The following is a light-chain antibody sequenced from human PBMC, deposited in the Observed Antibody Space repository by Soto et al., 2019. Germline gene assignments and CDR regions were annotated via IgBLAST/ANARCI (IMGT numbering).Light chain of an antibody. CDR3: ASWDTDVSAV. CDR1: IFDVGNNF. Sequence: QSVLTQPPSVSAAPGKKVTISCSGTIFDVGNNFVSWYQHFPGTAPKLLIYDDDRRPSGIPDRFSASKSGTSATLRIARVQTGDEADYYCASWDTDVSAVFGGGTKLTVL. CDR2: DDD. V-gene: IGLV1-51*01. J-gene: IGLJ2*01.